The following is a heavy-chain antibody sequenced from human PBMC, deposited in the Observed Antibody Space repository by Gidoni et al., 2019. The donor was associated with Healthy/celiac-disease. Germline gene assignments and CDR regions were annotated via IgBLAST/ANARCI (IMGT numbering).Heavy chain of an antibody. CDR3: ARGSGYSDNWFDP. Sequence: QVQLQESGPGLVKPPQTLSFTCTVSGGSISSGGYYWSWIRQHPGKGLEWSGYIYYRGSTYYNPSLKSRVTISVDTSKNQFSLKLSSVTAADTAVYYCARGSGYSDNWFDPWGQGTLVTVAS. V-gene: IGHV4-31*03. CDR1: GGSISSGGYY. J-gene: IGHJ5*02. D-gene: IGHD3-3*01. CDR2: IYYRGST.